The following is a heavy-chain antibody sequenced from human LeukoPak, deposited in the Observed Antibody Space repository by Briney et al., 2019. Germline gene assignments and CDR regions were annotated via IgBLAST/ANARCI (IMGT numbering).Heavy chain of an antibody. CDR2: MNPNSGNT. Sequence: ASVKGSCKASGYTFTSSDINWVRQATGQGLEWMGWMNPNSGNTGYAQKFQGRVTMTRNTSISTAYMELSSLRSEDTAVYYCARFYDFWSGYYSYYDMDGWGQGTTVTVSS. V-gene: IGHV1-8*01. J-gene: IGHJ6*02. CDR1: GYTFTSSD. D-gene: IGHD3-3*01. CDR3: ARFYDFWSGYYSYYDMDG.